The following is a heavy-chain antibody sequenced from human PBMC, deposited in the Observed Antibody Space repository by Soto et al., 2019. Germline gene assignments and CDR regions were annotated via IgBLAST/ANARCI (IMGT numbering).Heavy chain of an antibody. J-gene: IGHJ4*02. CDR2: ISGSGGST. CDR1: GFTFSSYA. D-gene: IGHD3-3*01. Sequence: EVQLLESGGGLVQPGGSLRLSCAASGFTFSSYAMSWVRQAPGKGLEWVSAISGSGGSTYYADSVTGRFTISRDNSKNTLYLQMNSLGAEDTAVYYCAKARAQYYDFWSGYPVDYWGQGTLVTVSS. V-gene: IGHV3-23*01. CDR3: AKARAQYYDFWSGYPVDY.